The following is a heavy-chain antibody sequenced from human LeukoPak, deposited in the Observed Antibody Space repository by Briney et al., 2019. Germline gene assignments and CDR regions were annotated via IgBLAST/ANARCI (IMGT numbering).Heavy chain of an antibody. CDR2: IYYSGGT. J-gene: IGHJ5*02. CDR1: GGSISSYY. D-gene: IGHD5-12*01. CDR3: ARRVERGYSGYDYRLNWFDP. Sequence: SETLSLTCTVSGGSISSYYWSWIRQPPGKGLEWIGYIYYSGGTNYNPSLKSRVTISVDTSKNQFSLELSSVTAADTAVYYCARRVERGYSGYDYRLNWFDPWGQGTLVTVSS. V-gene: IGHV4-59*08.